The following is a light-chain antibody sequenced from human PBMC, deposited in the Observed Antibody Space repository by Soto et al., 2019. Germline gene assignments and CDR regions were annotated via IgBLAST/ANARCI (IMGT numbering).Light chain of an antibody. V-gene: IGKV3-20*01. CDR2: GAS. Sequence: EIVLTQSPDTLSLSPGERATLSCRASQFFGSDYLAWYQQKPGQPPRLLIYGASRRATGIPDRFSGSGSGTDFTLTISXLEPEDFAMYYCQKYDGTGTFGQGTKVDIK. J-gene: IGKJ1*01. CDR3: QKYDGTGT. CDR1: QFFGSDY.